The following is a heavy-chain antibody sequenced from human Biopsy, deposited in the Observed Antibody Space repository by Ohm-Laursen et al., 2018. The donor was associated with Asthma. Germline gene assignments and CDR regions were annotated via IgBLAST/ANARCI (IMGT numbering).Heavy chain of an antibody. Sequence: ASVKVSCKVSGDTLTERSIHWVRQAPGEGLEWMGGFDIEDGEASYAQKFKGRVTLTEDPSTDTVYMEVSSLRSEDTAVYYCARAIHGGNSDRLDFYYYGLDIWGQGTTVTVSS. CDR2: FDIEDGEA. J-gene: IGHJ6*02. D-gene: IGHD4-23*01. CDR1: GDTLTERS. V-gene: IGHV1-24*01. CDR3: ARAIHGGNSDRLDFYYYGLDI.